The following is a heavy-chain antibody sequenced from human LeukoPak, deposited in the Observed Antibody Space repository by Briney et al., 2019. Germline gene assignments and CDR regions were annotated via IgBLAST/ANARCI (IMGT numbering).Heavy chain of an antibody. CDR3: AKDHYGSGWYKYYFDY. J-gene: IGHJ4*02. V-gene: IGHV3-23*01. CDR2: ISGSGGST. Sequence: GGSLRLSCAASGFTFSSYAMSWVRQAPGKGLEWVSAISGSGGSTYYADSVKGRFTISRDNSKSTLYLQMNSLRAEDTAVYYCAKDHYGSGWYKYYFDYWGQGTLVTVSS. D-gene: IGHD6-19*01. CDR1: GFTFSSYA.